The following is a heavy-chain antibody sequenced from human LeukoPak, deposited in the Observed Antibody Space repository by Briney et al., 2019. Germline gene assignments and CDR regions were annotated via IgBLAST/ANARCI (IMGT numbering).Heavy chain of an antibody. V-gene: IGHV1-18*01. D-gene: IGHD2-2*01. CDR1: GYTFTSYG. CDR3: ARGYCSSTSCFGVNWFDP. Sequence: ASVKVSCKASGYTFTSYGISWVRQAPGQGLEWMGWISAYNGNTNYAQKLQGRVTMTTDTSTSTAYMELRSLRSDDTAVYYCARGYCSSTSCFGVNWFDPWGQGTLVTVSS. CDR2: ISAYNGNT. J-gene: IGHJ5*02.